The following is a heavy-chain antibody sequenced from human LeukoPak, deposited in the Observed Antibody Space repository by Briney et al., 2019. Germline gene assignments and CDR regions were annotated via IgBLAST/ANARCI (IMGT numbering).Heavy chain of an antibody. Sequence: GGSLRLSCAASGFTVSSNYMSWVRQAPGKGLEWVSVIYSGGSTYYADSVKGRFTISRDNSKNTLYLQMNSLRAEGTAVYYCARDSWRDYYDSGGYYYWGQGTLVTVSS. CDR1: GFTVSSNY. V-gene: IGHV3-66*01. CDR2: IYSGGST. J-gene: IGHJ4*02. CDR3: ARDSWRDYYDSGGYYY. D-gene: IGHD3-22*01.